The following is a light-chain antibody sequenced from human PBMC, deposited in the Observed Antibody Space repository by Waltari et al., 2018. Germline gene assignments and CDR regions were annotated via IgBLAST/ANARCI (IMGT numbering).Light chain of an antibody. CDR3: SSYAGSNNLV. Sequence: QSALTQPPSASGSPGQSVTLSCPGTSSDGGGYNYVSWYQQHPGKAPKLMIYEVSKRPSGVPDRFSGSKSGNTASLTVSALQAEDEADYYCSSYAGSNNLVFGGGTKLTVL. J-gene: IGLJ2*01. V-gene: IGLV2-8*01. CDR2: EVS. CDR1: SSDGGGYNY.